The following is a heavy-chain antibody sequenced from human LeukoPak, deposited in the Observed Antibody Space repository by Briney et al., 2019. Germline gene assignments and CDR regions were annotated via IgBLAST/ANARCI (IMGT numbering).Heavy chain of an antibody. CDR2: MNPNSGNT. CDR1: GYTFTSYD. D-gene: IGHD6-13*01. V-gene: IGHV1-8*01. CDR3: ARGGSSRQGRRGMDV. J-gene: IGHJ6*02. Sequence: GASVKVSCKASGYTFTSYDINWVRQATGQGLEWMGWMNPNSGNTGYAQKFQGRVTMTRNTSISTAYMELSSLRSEDTAVYYCARGGSSRQGRRGMDVWGQGTTVTVSS.